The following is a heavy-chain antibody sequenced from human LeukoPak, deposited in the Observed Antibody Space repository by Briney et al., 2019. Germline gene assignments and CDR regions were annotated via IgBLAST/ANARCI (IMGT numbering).Heavy chain of an antibody. CDR2: IYYSGST. V-gene: IGHV4-59*01. J-gene: IGHJ6*03. CDR3: ARVPAHSGYDPDYYYYYMDV. Sequence: PSETLSLTCTVSGGSISSYYWSWIRQPPGKGLEWIGYIYYSGSTNYNPSLQSRVTISVDTSKNQFSLKLSSVTAADTAVYYCARVPAHSGYDPDYYYYYMDVWGKGTTVTVSS. D-gene: IGHD5-12*01. CDR1: GGSISSYY.